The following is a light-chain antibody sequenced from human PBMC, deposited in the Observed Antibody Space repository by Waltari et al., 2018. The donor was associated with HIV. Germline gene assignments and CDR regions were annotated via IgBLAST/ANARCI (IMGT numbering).Light chain of an antibody. V-gene: IGLV1-47*01. Sequence: QSVLTQPPSASGTPGQRVTISCSGSSSNIGSNYVYWYQQLPGTAPKLLIYRNNQRPSGVPDRFSGSKSGTSASLAISGLRSEDDADYYCAAWDDSLLVFGGGTKLTVL. CDR1: SSNIGSNY. CDR2: RNN. J-gene: IGLJ2*01. CDR3: AAWDDSLLV.